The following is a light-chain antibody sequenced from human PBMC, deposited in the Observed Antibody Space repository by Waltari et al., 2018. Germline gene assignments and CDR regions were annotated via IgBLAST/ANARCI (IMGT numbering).Light chain of an antibody. Sequence: DIVMTQSPLSLAVTPGEPASISCRSSQSLLQSNGYKYLGWYLQKPGQSPQLLIYLGSNRASGVPDRFSGSGSGTDFTLKISRVEAEDVGIYFCMQGLQTPTFGQGTRLEIK. CDR1: QSLLQSNGYKY. J-gene: IGKJ5*01. CDR3: MQGLQTPT. V-gene: IGKV2-28*01. CDR2: LGS.